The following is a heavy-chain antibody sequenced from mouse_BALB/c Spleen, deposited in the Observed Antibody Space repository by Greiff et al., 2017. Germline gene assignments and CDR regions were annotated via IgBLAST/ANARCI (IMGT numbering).Heavy chain of an antibody. D-gene: IGHD1-1*02. CDR3: ARRWDY. Sequence: QVPLPQSGAELVRPGTSVKVSCKASGYAFTNYLIEWVKQRPGQGLEWIGVINPGSGGTNYNEKFKGKATLTADKSSSTAYMQLSSLTSDDSAVYFGARRWDYWGQGTTLTVSS. J-gene: IGHJ2*01. CDR1: GYAFTNYL. CDR2: INPGSGGT. V-gene: IGHV1-54*01.